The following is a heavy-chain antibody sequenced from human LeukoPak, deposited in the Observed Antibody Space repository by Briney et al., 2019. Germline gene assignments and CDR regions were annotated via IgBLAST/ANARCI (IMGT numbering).Heavy chain of an antibody. D-gene: IGHD2-15*01. J-gene: IGHJ4*02. CDR1: GGSICSYY. V-gene: IGHV4-4*07. CDR2: IYTSGST. CDR3: AGSVVVAATRFDY. Sequence: SETLSLTCTVSGGSICSYYWSWIRQPAGKGLEWIGRIYTSGSTNYNPSLKSRVTMSVDTSKNQFSLKLSSVTAADTAVYYCAGSVVVAATRFDYWGQGTLVTVSS.